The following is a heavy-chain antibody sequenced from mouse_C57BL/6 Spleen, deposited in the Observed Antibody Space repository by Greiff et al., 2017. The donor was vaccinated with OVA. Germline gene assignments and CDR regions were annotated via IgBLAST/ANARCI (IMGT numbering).Heavy chain of an antibody. Sequence: VQLQQSGTELVKPGASVKLSCKASGYTFTSYWMHWVKQRPGQGLEWIGNINPSTGGTNYNEKFKSKATLTVDKSSSTAYMQLSSLTSEAAAVCYCARYSNYRYFDYWGQGTTLTVSS. CDR1: GYTFTSYW. D-gene: IGHD2-5*01. CDR3: ARYSNYRYFDY. J-gene: IGHJ2*01. CDR2: INPSTGGT. V-gene: IGHV1-53*01.